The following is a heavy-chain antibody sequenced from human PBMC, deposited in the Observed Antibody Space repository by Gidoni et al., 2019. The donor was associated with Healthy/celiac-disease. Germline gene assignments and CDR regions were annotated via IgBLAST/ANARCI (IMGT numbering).Heavy chain of an antibody. D-gene: IGHD3-3*01. CDR1: GGSISSSSYY. CDR3: ARQTTNYDFWSGYFLDY. CDR2: IYYSGST. J-gene: IGHJ4*02. V-gene: IGHV4-39*01. Sequence: QLQLQESGPGLVKPSETLSLPCTVSGGSISSSSYYWGWIRQPPGKGLEWSGSIYYSGSTYYNPSLKSRVTISVDTSKNQFSLKLSSVTAADTAVYYCARQTTNYDFWSGYFLDYWGQGTLVTVSS.